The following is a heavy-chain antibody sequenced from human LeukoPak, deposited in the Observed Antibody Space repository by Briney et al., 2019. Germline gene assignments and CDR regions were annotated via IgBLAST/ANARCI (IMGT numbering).Heavy chain of an antibody. Sequence: ASVKVSCKASGYTFTTYYVHWVRQAPGQGLEWMGWINPNSGGTNYAQKFQGRVTMTRDTSISTAYMELSRLRSDDTAVYYCARVSSSGPYDYWGQGTLVTVSS. CDR3: ARVSSSGPYDY. D-gene: IGHD6-19*01. CDR2: INPNSGGT. J-gene: IGHJ4*02. CDR1: GYTFTTYY. V-gene: IGHV1-2*02.